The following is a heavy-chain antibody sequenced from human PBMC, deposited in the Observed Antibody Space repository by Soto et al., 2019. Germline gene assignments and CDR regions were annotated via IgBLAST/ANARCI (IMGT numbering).Heavy chain of an antibody. CDR3: AKELSRAYSSDYIPNNYSLYV. D-gene: IGHD5-18*01. CDR2: ISYDGSNK. Sequence: GGSLRLSCAASGFTFSSYGMHWVRQAPGKGLEWVAVISYDGSNKYYADSVKGRFTISRDNSKNTLYLQMNSLRAEDTAVYYSAKELSRAYSSDYIPNNYSLYVWVQGTTGTVSS. J-gene: IGHJ6*02. CDR1: GFTFSSYG. V-gene: IGHV3-30*18.